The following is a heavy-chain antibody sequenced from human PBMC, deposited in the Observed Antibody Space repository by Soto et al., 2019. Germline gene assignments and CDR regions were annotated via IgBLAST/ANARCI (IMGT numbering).Heavy chain of an antibody. J-gene: IGHJ4*02. CDR3: ARESGDNWDYEAY. V-gene: IGHV4-4*07. D-gene: IGHD1-7*01. CDR1: GVSISYYH. CDR2: IYTSGNT. Sequence: SETLSLTCTVSGVSISYYHWSWIRQSAGKGLEWIGRIYTSGNTHYNPSLKSRVTVSIDTSKNQFFLTVNSVTAADSAVYYCARESGDNWDYEAYWGQGTPVTVSS.